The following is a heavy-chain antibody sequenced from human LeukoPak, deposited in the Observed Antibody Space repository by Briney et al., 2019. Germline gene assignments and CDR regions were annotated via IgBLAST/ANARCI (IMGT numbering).Heavy chain of an antibody. Sequence: GGSLTLSCAASGFTVSSNYMIWVRQAPGKGLEWVSVIYSGGSTYYADSVKVRFTISRDNSKNTLYLQMNSLRAEDTAVYYCARAPDSGYDLGGMDVWGQGTTVTLSS. J-gene: IGHJ6*02. CDR1: GFTVSSNY. CDR3: ARAPDSGYDLGGMDV. V-gene: IGHV3-66*01. CDR2: IYSGGST. D-gene: IGHD5-12*01.